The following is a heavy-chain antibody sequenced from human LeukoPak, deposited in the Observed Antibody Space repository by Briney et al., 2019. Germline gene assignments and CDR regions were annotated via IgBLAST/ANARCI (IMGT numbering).Heavy chain of an antibody. CDR3: ARNGYNGAFDY. J-gene: IGHJ4*02. V-gene: IGHV3-11*06. CDR1: GFTFSDYY. CDR2: ISSSSGFT. D-gene: IGHD5-24*01. Sequence: GGSLRLSCAASGFTFSDYYMTWIRRAPGKGLEWVSYISSSSGFTKYADSVRGRFTISRDNAKNTLYLQMSSLRAEDTAVYYCARNGYNGAFDYWGQGTLVTVSS.